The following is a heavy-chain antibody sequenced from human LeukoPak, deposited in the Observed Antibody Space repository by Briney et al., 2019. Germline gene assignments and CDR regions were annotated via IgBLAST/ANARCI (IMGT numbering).Heavy chain of an antibody. CDR1: GGSISSSSYY. J-gene: IGHJ5*02. CDR2: IYYSGST. V-gene: IGHV4-39*01. Sequence: SETLSLTCTVSGGSISSSSYYWGWIRQPPGKGLEWIGSIYYSGSTYYNPSLKSRVTISVDTSKNQFSLKLSSVTAADTAVYYCAGHLGGDYYDSSAIPWFDPWGQGTLVTVSS. CDR3: AGHLGGDYYDSSAIPWFDP. D-gene: IGHD3-22*01.